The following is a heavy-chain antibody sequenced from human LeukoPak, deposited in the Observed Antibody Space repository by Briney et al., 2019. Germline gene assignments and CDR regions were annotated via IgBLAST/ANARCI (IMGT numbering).Heavy chain of an antibody. Sequence: PSGTLSLTCAVYGGSFSGYYWSWIRQPPGKGLERIGEINHSGSTNYNPSLKSRVTISVDTSKNQFSLKLSSVTAADTAVYYCARHIPSPRYNGLPSYYGSGRSKGMDVWGKGTTVTISS. CDR1: GGSFSGYY. J-gene: IGHJ6*03. V-gene: IGHV4-34*01. CDR2: INHSGST. D-gene: IGHD3-10*01. CDR3: ARHIPSPRYNGLPSYYGSGRSKGMDV.